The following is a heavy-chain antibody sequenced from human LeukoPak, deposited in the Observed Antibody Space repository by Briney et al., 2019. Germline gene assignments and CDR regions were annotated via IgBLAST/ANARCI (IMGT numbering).Heavy chain of an antibody. J-gene: IGHJ4*02. CDR2: ISYDGSNK. Sequence: GGSLRLSCAASGFTFSSYGMHWVRQAPGKGLEWVAVISYDGSNKYYADSVKGRFTISRDNSKNTLYLQMNSLRAEDTAVYYCARDPDTSGYYVFDYWGQGTLVTVSS. V-gene: IGHV3-30*03. CDR3: ARDPDTSGYYVFDY. CDR1: GFTFSSYG. D-gene: IGHD3-22*01.